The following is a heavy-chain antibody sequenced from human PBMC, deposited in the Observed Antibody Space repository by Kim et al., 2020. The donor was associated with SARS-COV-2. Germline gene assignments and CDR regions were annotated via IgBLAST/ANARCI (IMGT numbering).Heavy chain of an antibody. Sequence: GGSLRLSCAASGFSFSGYAMFWVRQAPGKGLEWVAGQSYDGSQKSYADSVKGRFTISSDNSKNTLYLQMNSLRIDDSALYHCAKAPWHEARAWLDSWRQGALVTVSS. CDR2: QSYDGSQK. D-gene: IGHD5-12*01. CDR3: AKAPWHEARAWLDS. J-gene: IGHJ4*02. CDR1: GFSFSGYA. V-gene: IGHV3-30*04.